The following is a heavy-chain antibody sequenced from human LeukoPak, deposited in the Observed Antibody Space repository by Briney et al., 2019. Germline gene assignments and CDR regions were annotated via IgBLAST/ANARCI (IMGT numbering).Heavy chain of an antibody. V-gene: IGHV3-23*01. J-gene: IGHJ4*02. Sequence: GGSLRLSCAASGFTFSTFAMIWVRQPPGKGLEWVSSIFPSGGEIHYADSVKGRFTIFRDNSKDTLYLQMNSLRGEDTAVYYCAKDLIGTWAPDYWGQGTLVTVSS. CDR1: GFTFSTFA. CDR3: AKDLIGTWAPDY. CDR2: IFPSGGEI. D-gene: IGHD1-1*01.